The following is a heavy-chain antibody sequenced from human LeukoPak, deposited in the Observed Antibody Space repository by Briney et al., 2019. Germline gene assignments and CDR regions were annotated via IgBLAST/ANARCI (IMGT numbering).Heavy chain of an antibody. D-gene: IGHD2-15*01. CDR1: GFTFSSYA. J-gene: IGHJ4*02. CDR3: AKIGGYCSGGSCWGGFDY. Sequence: GGSLRLSCAASGFTFSSYAMSWVRQAPGKGLEWVSAISGSGGSTYYADSVKGRFTISRDNSKNTLFLQMNSPRAEDTAVYYCAKIGGYCSGGSCWGGFDYWGQGTLVTVSS. V-gene: IGHV3-23*01. CDR2: ISGSGGST.